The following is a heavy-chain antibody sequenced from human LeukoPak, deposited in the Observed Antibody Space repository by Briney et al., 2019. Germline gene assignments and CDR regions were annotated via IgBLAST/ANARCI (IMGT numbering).Heavy chain of an antibody. CDR3: ASRGKTSRSSWYLRSGMDV. Sequence: SETLSLTSAVSGGSFSDYYWSWIRQPPGKGLEWIGEISHSGSTNYNPSLESRVAISVDTSKNQFSLNLSSVTAADTAIYYCASRGKTSRSSWYLRSGMDVWGQGTTVTVSS. CDR1: GGSFSDYY. V-gene: IGHV4-34*01. J-gene: IGHJ6*02. D-gene: IGHD6-13*01. CDR2: ISHSGST.